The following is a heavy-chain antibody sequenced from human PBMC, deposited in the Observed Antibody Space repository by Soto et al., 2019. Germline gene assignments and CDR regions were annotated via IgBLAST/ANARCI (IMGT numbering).Heavy chain of an antibody. Sequence: SETLSLTCTVSGGSVSSGSYYWSWIRQPPGKGLEWIGYIYYSGSTNYNPSLKSRVTISVDTSKNQFSLKLSSVTAADTALYYCAKDMIDDYGQGSAFDIWGQGTMVTVSS. CDR3: AKDMIDDYGQGSAFDI. CDR1: GGSVSSGSYY. D-gene: IGHD4-17*01. J-gene: IGHJ3*02. CDR2: IYYSGST. V-gene: IGHV4-61*01.